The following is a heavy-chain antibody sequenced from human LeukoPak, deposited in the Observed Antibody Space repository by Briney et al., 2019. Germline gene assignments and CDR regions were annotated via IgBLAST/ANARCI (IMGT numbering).Heavy chain of an antibody. J-gene: IGHJ4*02. D-gene: IGHD5-12*01. CDR1: GFNFSIYR. CDR3: ARGGYDFNY. V-gene: IGHV3-74*01. CDR2: ISSDGSVT. Sequence: GGSLRLSCAASGFNFSIYRMHWVRQAPGKGLVWVSRISSDGSVTNYADSVKGRFTISRDNAKNTLFLQMNSLRAEDTAVYYCARGGYDFNYWGQGTLVPVSS.